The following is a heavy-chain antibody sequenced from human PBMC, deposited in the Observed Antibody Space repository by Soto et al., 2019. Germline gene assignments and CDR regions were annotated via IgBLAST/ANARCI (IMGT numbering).Heavy chain of an antibody. Sequence: GGSLRLSCAASGFTFSSYAMSWVRQAPGKGLEWVSAISGSGGSTYYADSVKGRFTISRDNSKNTLYLQMNSLRAEDTAVYYCAKWKYSYGGRQNWIDPWGQGTLVTVSS. V-gene: IGHV3-23*01. CDR3: AKWKYSYGGRQNWIDP. D-gene: IGHD5-18*01. CDR1: GFTFSSYA. J-gene: IGHJ5*02. CDR2: ISGSGGST.